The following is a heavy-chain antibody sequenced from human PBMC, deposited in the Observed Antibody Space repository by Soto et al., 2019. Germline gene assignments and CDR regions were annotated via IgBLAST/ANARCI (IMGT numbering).Heavy chain of an antibody. CDR2: INPSGSST. CDR1: GYTFTSYY. D-gene: IGHD3-3*01. V-gene: IGHV1-46*03. CDR3: ARGNDLWSGYPFSTDDAFDI. Sequence: ASVKVSCKASGYTFTSYYMHWVRQAPGQGLEWMGIINPSGSSTSYAQKFQGRVTMTRDTSTSTVYMELSSLRSEDTAVYYCARGNDLWSGYPFSTDDAFDIWGQGTMVTVSS. J-gene: IGHJ3*02.